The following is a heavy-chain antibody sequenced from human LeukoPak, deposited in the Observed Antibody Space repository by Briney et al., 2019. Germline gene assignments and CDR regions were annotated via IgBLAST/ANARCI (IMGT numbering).Heavy chain of an antibody. J-gene: IGHJ4*02. CDR1: GFNFPSQA. Sequence: GGSLRLSCAASGFNFPSQAMSWVRQTPGKGLEWVSVVSGSGRSTFYADSVQGRFTTSRDNSKNTLYLQMNSLRAEGTALYFCARHEGAWFGELSLWGQGTLVTVSS. CDR2: VSGSGRST. V-gene: IGHV3-23*01. D-gene: IGHD3-10*01. CDR3: ARHEGAWFGELSL.